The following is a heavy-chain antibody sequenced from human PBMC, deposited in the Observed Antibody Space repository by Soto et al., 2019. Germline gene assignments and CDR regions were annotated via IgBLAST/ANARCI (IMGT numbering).Heavy chain of an antibody. V-gene: IGHV4-30-2*01. J-gene: IGHJ4*02. CDR2: IYHSGST. Sequence: SETLSLTCAVSGGSISSGGYSWSWIRQPPGKGLEWIGYIYHSGSTYYNPSLKSRVTISVDRSKNLFSLKLSSVTAADTAVYYCARARGARYFDYWGQGTLVTVSS. CDR3: ARARGARYFDY. D-gene: IGHD2-15*01. CDR1: GGSISSGGYS.